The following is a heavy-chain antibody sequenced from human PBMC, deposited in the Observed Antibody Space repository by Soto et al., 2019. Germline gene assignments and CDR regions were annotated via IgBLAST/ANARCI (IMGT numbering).Heavy chain of an antibody. J-gene: IGHJ4*02. CDR3: ARGMTTVTTFDY. Sequence: SETLSLTCTVSGGSISSYYWSWIRQPPGKGLEWIGYIYYSGSTNYNPSLRSRVTMSIDTSQEQFSLKLSSVTAADTAVYYCARGMTTVTTFDYWGQGTLVTVSS. CDR1: GGSISSYY. V-gene: IGHV4-59*12. D-gene: IGHD4-17*01. CDR2: IYYSGST.